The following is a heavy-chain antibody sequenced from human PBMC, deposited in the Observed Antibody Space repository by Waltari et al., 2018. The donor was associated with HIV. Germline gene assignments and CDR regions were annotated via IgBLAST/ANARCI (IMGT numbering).Heavy chain of an antibody. V-gene: IGHV4-59*01. D-gene: IGHD6-13*01. CDR2: IYYSGST. CDR3: ARETKRETYSSSWYDYYYGMDV. J-gene: IGHJ6*02. CDR1: GGSISSYY. Sequence: QVQLQESGPGLVKPSETLSLTCTVSGGSISSYYWSWIRQPPGKGLEWIGYIYYSGSTNYNPSLKSRVTISVDTSKNQFSLKLSSVTAADTAVYYCARETKRETYSSSWYDYYYGMDVWGQGTTVTVSS.